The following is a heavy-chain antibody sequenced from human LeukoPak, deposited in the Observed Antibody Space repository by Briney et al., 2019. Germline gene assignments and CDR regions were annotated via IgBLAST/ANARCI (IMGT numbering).Heavy chain of an antibody. CDR1: GGSISSYY. J-gene: IGHJ6*02. CDR3: ARDRYCSSTSCLDYYYYGMDV. CDR2: IYTSGST. V-gene: IGHV4-4*07. Sequence: PSETLSLTCTDSGGSISSYYWSWIRQPAGKGLEWIGRIYTSGSTNYNPSLKSRVTMSVDTSENQFSLKLSSVTAADTAVYYCARDRYCSSTSCLDYYYYGMDVWGQGTTVTVSS. D-gene: IGHD2-2*01.